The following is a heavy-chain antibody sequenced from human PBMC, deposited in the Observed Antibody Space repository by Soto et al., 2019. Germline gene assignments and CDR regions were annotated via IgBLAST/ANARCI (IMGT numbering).Heavy chain of an antibody. CDR2: IYSGGST. V-gene: IGHV3-53*01. Sequence: GGSLRLSCAASGFTVSSNYMSWVRQAPGKGLEWVSVIYSGGSTYYSDSVKGRFTISRDNSKNTLYLQMNSLRAEDTAVYYCARGRYSSARGFNYWGQGTLVTVSS. D-gene: IGHD6-25*01. CDR3: ARGRYSSARGFNY. CDR1: GFTVSSNY. J-gene: IGHJ4*02.